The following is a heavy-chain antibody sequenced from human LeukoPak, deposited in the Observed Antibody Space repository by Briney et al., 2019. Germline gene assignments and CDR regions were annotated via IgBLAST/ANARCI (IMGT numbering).Heavy chain of an antibody. CDR2: IKQDGSEK. V-gene: IGHV3-7*01. CDR1: GFTFSDYW. J-gene: IGHJ4*02. Sequence: PGGSLRLSCAASGFTFSDYWMSWVRQAPGKGLEWVADIKQDGSEKNYVDSVKGRFTISRDNAKNSLYLRMNSLRADDTAVYYCARGGYIGYVIYWGQGTLVTVSS. CDR3: ARGGYIGYVIY. D-gene: IGHD5-12*01.